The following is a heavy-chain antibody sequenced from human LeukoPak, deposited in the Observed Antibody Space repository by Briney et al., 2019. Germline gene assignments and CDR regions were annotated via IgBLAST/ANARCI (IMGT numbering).Heavy chain of an antibody. J-gene: IGHJ4*02. CDR3: AKSFGPVIAAAGTGAD. D-gene: IGHD6-13*01. V-gene: IGHV3-23*01. Sequence: SGGSLRLSCVASGFGLSGSGMTWVCQAPGKGLEWISYISVSGGIIYYADSVRGRFTISRDTSKNTLYLQMNSLRAEDTAVYYCAKSFGPVIAAAGTGADWGQGTLVTVSS. CDR1: GFGLSGSG. CDR2: ISVSGGII.